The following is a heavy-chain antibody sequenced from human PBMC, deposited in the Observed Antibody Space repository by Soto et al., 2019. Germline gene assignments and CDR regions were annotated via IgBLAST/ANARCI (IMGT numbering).Heavy chain of an antibody. CDR3: ARRLQNTYGMDV. J-gene: IGHJ6*02. CDR1: GYKVSTWHNFTSYW. V-gene: IGHV5-51*01. CDR2: IYPGDSDT. Sequence: GESLKISCMGSGYKVSTWHNFTSYWIAWVRQMPGEGLEWMGIIYPGDSDTRYSPSFQGQVTISADKSINSVYLQWSSLKASDTAVYYCARRLQNTYGMDVWGQGTTVTVSS.